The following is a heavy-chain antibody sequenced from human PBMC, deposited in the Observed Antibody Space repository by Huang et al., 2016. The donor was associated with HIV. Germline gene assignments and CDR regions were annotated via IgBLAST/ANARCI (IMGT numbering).Heavy chain of an antibody. CDR3: ARQPYCGGDCAHYYYFYMDV. J-gene: IGHJ6*03. CDR2: IIPMFGTT. Sequence: QVQLVQSGAEVKRPGASVKVSCRASGGTFSTNAVSWVRQAPGQGLEWMGVIIPMFGTTNYAQRFQGKCTITADESSSTVYMELSSLRSDDTAVYYCARQPYCGGDCAHYYYFYMDVWGKGTTVTVSS. D-gene: IGHD2-21*02. CDR1: GGTFSTNA. V-gene: IGHV1-69*13.